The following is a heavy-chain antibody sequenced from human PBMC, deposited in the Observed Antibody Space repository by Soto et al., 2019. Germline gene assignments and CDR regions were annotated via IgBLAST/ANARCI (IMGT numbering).Heavy chain of an antibody. CDR1: GFTFSSYA. CDR2: ISYDGSNK. V-gene: IGHV3-30-3*01. CDR3: ARLAADGLDAFDM. J-gene: IGHJ3*02. D-gene: IGHD6-13*01. Sequence: GGSLRLSCAASGFTFSSYAMHWVRQAPGKGLEWVAVISYDGSNKYYADSVKSRITINPDTSKNQFSLQLNSLTPEDTAVYYCARLAADGLDAFDMWGQGTMVNVSS.